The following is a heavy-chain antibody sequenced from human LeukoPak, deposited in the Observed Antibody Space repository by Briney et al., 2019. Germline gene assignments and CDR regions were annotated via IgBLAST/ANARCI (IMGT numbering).Heavy chain of an antibody. Sequence: AASVKVSCKVSGYTLTELSMHWVRQAPGKGLEWMGGFDPEDGETIYAQKFQGRVTMTEDTSTDTAYMELSSLRSEDTAVYYCATEFQLLGRGPFDYWGQGTLVTVSS. V-gene: IGHV1-24*01. D-gene: IGHD2-2*01. J-gene: IGHJ4*02. CDR2: FDPEDGET. CDR3: ATEFQLLGRGPFDY. CDR1: GYTLTELS.